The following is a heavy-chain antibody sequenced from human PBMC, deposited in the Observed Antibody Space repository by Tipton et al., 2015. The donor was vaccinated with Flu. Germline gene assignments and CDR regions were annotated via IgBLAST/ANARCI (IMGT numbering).Heavy chain of an antibody. D-gene: IGHD2-21*01. CDR1: GGSFSGHY. V-gene: IGHV4-34*12. CDR2: IIHSGYT. CDR3: ARVVSQGKDYFGY. Sequence: LRLSCAVFGGSFSGHYWVWIRQPPGKGLEWIGEIIHSGYTKYNPSLKSRVTMSIDTSKNQFSLNLNSVTAADTAMYYCARVVSQGKDYFGYWGQGTLVTVSS. J-gene: IGHJ4*02.